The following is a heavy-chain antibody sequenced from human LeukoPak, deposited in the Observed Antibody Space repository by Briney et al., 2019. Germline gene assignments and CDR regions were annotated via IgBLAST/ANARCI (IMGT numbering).Heavy chain of an antibody. D-gene: IGHD3-10*01. Sequence: GGSLRLSCAASGFTFDDYAMHWVRQAPGKGLEWVSLISGDGGSTYYADSVKGRFTISRDNSKNSLYLQMNRLRTEDTALYYCPKTGLWFGESRGFDYWGQGTLVTVSS. V-gene: IGHV3-43*02. J-gene: IGHJ4*02. CDR1: GFTFDDYA. CDR2: ISGDGGST. CDR3: PKTGLWFGESRGFDY.